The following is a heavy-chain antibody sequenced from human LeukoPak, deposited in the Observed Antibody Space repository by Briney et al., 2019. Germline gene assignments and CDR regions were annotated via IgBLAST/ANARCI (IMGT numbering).Heavy chain of an antibody. CDR2: ISSSPTTI. V-gene: IGHV3-48*02. J-gene: IGHJ4*02. Sequence: GGSLRLSCAASGFTFSSYAMHWVRQAPGKGLEWVSYISSSPTTIYYADSVKGRFTISRDNARNSLFLQMNSLRDEDTAVYYCARGFSSGRGAFDYWGQGTLVTVSS. CDR3: ARGFSSGRGAFDY. CDR1: GFTFSSYA. D-gene: IGHD6-19*01.